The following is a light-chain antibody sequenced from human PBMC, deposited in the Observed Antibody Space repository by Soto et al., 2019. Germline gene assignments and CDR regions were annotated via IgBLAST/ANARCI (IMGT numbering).Light chain of an antibody. J-gene: IGKJ1*01. V-gene: IGKV1-5*03. CDR3: QQYSDNWT. CDR1: QSISNW. CDR2: KAS. Sequence: QYRSSVAAGEGESVSIPRRVRQSISNWLAWYQQKPGTAPNLLIYKASTLQSGVPSRFSGSGSGTEFTLTISSLQPDDSATYYCQQYSDNWTFGQGTKV.